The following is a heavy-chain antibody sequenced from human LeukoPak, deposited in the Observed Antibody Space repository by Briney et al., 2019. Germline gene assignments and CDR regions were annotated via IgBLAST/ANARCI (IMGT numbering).Heavy chain of an antibody. D-gene: IGHD6-13*01. V-gene: IGHV1-8*01. Sequence: ASVKVSCKASGYTFTSYDINWVRQATGQGLEWMGWMNPNSGNTGYAQKFQGRVTMPRNTSISTAYMELSSLRSEDTAVYYCARVPDSSSWYRPSSNWFDPWGQGTLVTVSS. CDR1: GYTFTSYD. CDR2: MNPNSGNT. CDR3: ARVPDSSSWYRPSSNWFDP. J-gene: IGHJ5*02.